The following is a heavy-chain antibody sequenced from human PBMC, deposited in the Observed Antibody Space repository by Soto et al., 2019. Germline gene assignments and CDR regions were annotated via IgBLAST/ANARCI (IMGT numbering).Heavy chain of an antibody. CDR3: ARDRSMIVVVPGY. J-gene: IGHJ4*02. CDR2: ISYDGSNK. Sequence: QVQLVESGGGVVQPGRSLRLSCAASGFTFSSYGMHWVRQAPGKGLEWVSYISYDGSNKFYADSVKGRFAISRDNSKNTVYLQVNILRAEDTVVYYCARDRSMIVVVPGYWGQGTLVTVSS. V-gene: IGHV3-30*09. CDR1: GFTFSSYG. D-gene: IGHD3-22*01.